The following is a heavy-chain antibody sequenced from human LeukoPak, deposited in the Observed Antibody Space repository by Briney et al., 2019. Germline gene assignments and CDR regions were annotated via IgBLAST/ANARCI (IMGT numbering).Heavy chain of an antibody. D-gene: IGHD6-6*01. Sequence: SETLSLTCTVSGGSFSSSSYYWGWIRQPPGKGLEWIGSIYYSGSTYYNPSLKSRVTISVDTSKNQFSLKLSSVTAADTAVYYCAISYSSSSVDYWGQGTLVTVSS. CDR1: GGSFSSSSYY. J-gene: IGHJ4*02. V-gene: IGHV4-39*01. CDR3: AISYSSSSVDY. CDR2: IYYSGST.